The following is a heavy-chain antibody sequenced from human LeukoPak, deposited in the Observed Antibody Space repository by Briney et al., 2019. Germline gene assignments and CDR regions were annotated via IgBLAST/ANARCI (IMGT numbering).Heavy chain of an antibody. CDR3: AREERSPTGWFDP. D-gene: IGHD1-1*01. CDR1: GDSSSSDC. Sequence: SETLSLTRTVSGDSSSSDCWSWIRQPAGKGLEWIGRIYTSGSTNYSPSLKSRLTMSIDTSKNQLSLKLTSVTAADTAVYYRAREERSPTGWFDPWGQGTLVTVSS. CDR2: IYTSGST. V-gene: IGHV4-4*07. J-gene: IGHJ5*02.